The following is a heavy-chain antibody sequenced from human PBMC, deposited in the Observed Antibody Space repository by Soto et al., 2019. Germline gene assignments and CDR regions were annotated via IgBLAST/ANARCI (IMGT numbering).Heavy chain of an antibody. CDR3: ARDYCSGGSCYFDY. V-gene: IGHV3-11*01. D-gene: IGHD2-15*01. Sequence: GGSLRLSCAASGFTFSDYYMSWIRQAPGKGLEWVSYISSSGSTIYYADSVKGRFTITRDNAKNSLYLQMNSLRAEDTAVYYCARDYCSGGSCYFDYWGQGTLVTVSS. CDR1: GFTFSDYY. CDR2: ISSSGSTI. J-gene: IGHJ4*02.